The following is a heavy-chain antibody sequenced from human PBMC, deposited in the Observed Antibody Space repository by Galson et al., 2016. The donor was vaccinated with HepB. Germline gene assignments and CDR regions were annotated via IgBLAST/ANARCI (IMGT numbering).Heavy chain of an antibody. J-gene: IGHJ2*01. Sequence: SLRLSCAASGFAFRNNGFHWVRQAPGKGLEWVAVSWYDGSQKNYADSVKGRFTVSRDVSKNTLYLQMNSLRAEDTAVYYCARDRAATGPWYFVLWGRGTLVTVSS. CDR2: SWYDGSQK. V-gene: IGHV3-33*01. D-gene: IGHD1-26*01. CDR1: GFAFRNNG. CDR3: ARDRAATGPWYFVL.